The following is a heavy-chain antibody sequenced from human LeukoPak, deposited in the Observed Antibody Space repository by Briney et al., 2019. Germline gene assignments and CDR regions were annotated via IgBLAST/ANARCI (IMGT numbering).Heavy chain of an antibody. D-gene: IGHD3-22*01. CDR3: ASTRPTYYYDSSGLDY. Sequence: ASVKVSCKASGGTFSSYAISWVRQAPGQGLEWMGGIIPIFGTANYAQKFQGRVTITADKSTSTAYKELSSLRSEDTAVYYCASTRPTYYYDSSGLDYWGQGTLVTVSS. CDR1: GGTFSSYA. CDR2: IIPIFGTA. V-gene: IGHV1-69*06. J-gene: IGHJ4*02.